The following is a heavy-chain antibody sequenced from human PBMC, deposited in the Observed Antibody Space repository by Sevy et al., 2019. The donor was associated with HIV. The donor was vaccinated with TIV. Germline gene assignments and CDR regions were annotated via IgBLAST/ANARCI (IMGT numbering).Heavy chain of an antibody. V-gene: IGHV3-15*01. Sequence: GGSLRLSCAASGITFSNGWMSWIRQAPGKGLEWVGRIKSKTYGGTADYAAPVKDRFTISRDDSKNTLYLQMNSLKTEDTAVYFCSTRGGFWDQRTVVTVSS. CDR3: STRGGF. CDR2: IKSKTYGGTA. J-gene: IGHJ4*02. CDR1: GITFSNGW. D-gene: IGHD1-26*01.